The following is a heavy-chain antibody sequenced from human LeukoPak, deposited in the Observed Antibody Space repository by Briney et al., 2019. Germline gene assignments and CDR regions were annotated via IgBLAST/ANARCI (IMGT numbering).Heavy chain of an antibody. CDR1: GGTFSSYA. CDR2: IIPIFGTA. D-gene: IGHD1-26*01. Sequence: GASVKVSCKASGGTFSSYAISWVRQAPGQGLEWMGGIIPIFGTANYAQKFQGRVTITADESTSTAYMELSSLRSEDTAVYYCAKVVGGTNTPINYWGQGTLVTVSS. CDR3: AKVVGGTNTPINY. V-gene: IGHV1-69*01. J-gene: IGHJ4*02.